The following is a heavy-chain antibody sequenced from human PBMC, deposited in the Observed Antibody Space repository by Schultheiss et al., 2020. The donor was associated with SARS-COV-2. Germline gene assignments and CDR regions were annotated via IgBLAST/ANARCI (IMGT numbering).Heavy chain of an antibody. D-gene: IGHD2-21*01. CDR1: GASIRTISYY. CDR2: MYHSGST. CDR3: ARQGLGYSFDY. J-gene: IGHJ4*02. Sequence: SETLSLTCTVSGASIRTISYYWGWIRQPPGKGLEWIGNMYHSGSTYYNSSLKSRISISVDTSKNQFSLKLSSVTAADTAVYYCARQGLGYSFDYWGQGTLVTVSS. V-gene: IGHV4-39*01.